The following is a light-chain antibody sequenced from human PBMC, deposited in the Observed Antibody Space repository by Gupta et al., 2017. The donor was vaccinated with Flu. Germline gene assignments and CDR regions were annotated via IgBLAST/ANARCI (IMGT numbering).Light chain of an antibody. V-gene: IGLV10-54*01. CDR3: SAWDNSLSIHV. CDR1: SNNVGDQG. J-gene: IGLJ3*02. Sequence: QAGLTQPPSASKGLRETATLTCTGNSNNVGDQGAAWLLLHQGHPPKLLSYSNNNRPSGISERFSASGSGNTASLTISGLQPEDEAHYYCSAWDNSLSIHVLGTGTKLTVL. CDR2: SNN.